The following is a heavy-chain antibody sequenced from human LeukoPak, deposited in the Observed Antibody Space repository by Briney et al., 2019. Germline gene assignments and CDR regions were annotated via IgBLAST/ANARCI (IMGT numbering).Heavy chain of an antibody. CDR1: GGSINSHY. V-gene: IGHV4-59*11. Sequence: SETLTLPCTVSGGSINSHYWSWIRQPPGKGLEWIGYIHYSGSTNYNPSLKSRVNISVDPPKSQFSLKLSSVTAADTGVYYCARRNTVRRGPDYMDLWGKGTTVSVSS. CDR2: IHYSGST. CDR3: ARRNTVRRGPDYMDL. D-gene: IGHD3-10*01. J-gene: IGHJ6*03.